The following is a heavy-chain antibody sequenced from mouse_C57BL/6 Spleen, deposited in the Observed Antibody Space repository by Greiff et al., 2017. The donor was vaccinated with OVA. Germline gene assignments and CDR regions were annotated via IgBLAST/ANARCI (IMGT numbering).Heavy chain of an antibody. CDR1: GYTFTSYW. CDR2: IDPSDSYT. D-gene: IGHD4-1*01. Sequence: VQLQQPGAELVMPGASVKLSCKASGYTFTSYWMHWVKQRPGQGLEWIGEIDPSDSYTNYNQKFKGKSTLTVDKSSSTAYMQLSSLTSEDSAVYYCATETGTDYFDYWGQGTTLTVSS. CDR3: ATETGTDYFDY. J-gene: IGHJ2*01. V-gene: IGHV1-69*01.